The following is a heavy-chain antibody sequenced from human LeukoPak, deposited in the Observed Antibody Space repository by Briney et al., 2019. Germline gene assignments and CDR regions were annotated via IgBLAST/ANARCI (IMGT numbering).Heavy chain of an antibody. V-gene: IGHV3-21*01. D-gene: IGHD3-9*01. Sequence: GSLRLSCAASGFTFNTFNMNWVRQAPGKGLEWVSSITSGGDYIYYADSVKGRFTTSRDNAKNSLSLQLSSLRVEDTAVYYCARGHYDVLAASYKWTPDYWGQGTLVTVSS. CDR3: ARGHYDVLAASYKWTPDY. J-gene: IGHJ4*02. CDR1: GFTFNTFN. CDR2: ITSGGDYI.